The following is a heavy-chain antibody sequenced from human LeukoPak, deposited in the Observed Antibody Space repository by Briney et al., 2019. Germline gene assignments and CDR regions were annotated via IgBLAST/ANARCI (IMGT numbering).Heavy chain of an antibody. V-gene: IGHV3-15*01. D-gene: IGHD3-3*01. Sequence: GGSLRLSCAASGFTFSNAWMSWVRQAPGKGLEWVGRIKSKTDGGITDYAAPVKGRFTISRDDSKNTLYLQMNSLKTEDTAVYYCTTESLTILRFLEWLLGYFDYWGQGTLVTVSS. CDR2: IKSKTDGGIT. J-gene: IGHJ4*02. CDR3: TTESLTILRFLEWLLGYFDY. CDR1: GFTFSNAW.